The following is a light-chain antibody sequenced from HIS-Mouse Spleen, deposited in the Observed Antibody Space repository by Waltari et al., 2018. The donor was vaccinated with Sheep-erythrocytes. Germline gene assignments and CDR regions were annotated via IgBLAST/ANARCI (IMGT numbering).Light chain of an antibody. CDR2: DVS. CDR3: CSYAGSYNHV. CDR1: ISHVGGYNY. V-gene: IGLV2-11*01. J-gene: IGLJ1*01. Sequence: QSALTQPRSVSGSPGQSVPISCTGTISHVGGYNYVHWYQQHPGKAPKPMIYDVSKRPSGVPDRFSGSKAGNTASLTISGLQAEDEADYYCCSYAGSYNHVFATGTKVTVL.